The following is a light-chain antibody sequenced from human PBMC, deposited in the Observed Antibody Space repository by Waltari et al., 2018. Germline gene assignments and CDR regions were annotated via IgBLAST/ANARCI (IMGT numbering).Light chain of an antibody. V-gene: IGKV4-1*01. Sequence: DIVMTQSPDSLAVSLGERATLNCKSSQSVLYCSNNKNYLACYQQKPGQPPNLLIYWASTRESGVPDRFSGSGSGTDFTLTISSLQAEDVAVYYCQQYLSTPPTFGQGTKVEIK. CDR2: WAS. CDR3: QQYLSTPPT. CDR1: QSVLYCSNNKNY. J-gene: IGKJ1*01.